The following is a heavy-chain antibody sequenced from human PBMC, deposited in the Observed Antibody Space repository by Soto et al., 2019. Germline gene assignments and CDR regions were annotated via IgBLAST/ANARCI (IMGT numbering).Heavy chain of an antibody. CDR3: ARHTVTIRAGFDY. D-gene: IGHD4-17*01. CDR1: GGSISTYY. J-gene: IGHJ4*02. Sequence: KPSETLSLTCTVSGGSISTYYWDWIRQPPGKELEWIGYTHYSGNTNYHPSLRSRVTISLDTSRNQFSPKLSSVTAADTAIYYCARHTVTIRAGFDYWGQGALVTVSS. CDR2: THYSGNT. V-gene: IGHV4-59*01.